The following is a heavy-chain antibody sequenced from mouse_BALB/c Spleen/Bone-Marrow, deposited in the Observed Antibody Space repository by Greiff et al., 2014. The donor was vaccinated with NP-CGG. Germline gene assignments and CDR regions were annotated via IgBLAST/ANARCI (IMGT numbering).Heavy chain of an antibody. J-gene: IGHJ2*01. CDR1: GYTFTNSW. V-gene: IGHV1S130*01. D-gene: IGHD2-14*01. CDR2: IHPNSGNT. CDR3: ARHHRYANYFDY. Sequence: QVHVKQSGSVLVRPGASVRLSCKASGYTFTNSWIHWAKQRPGQGLEWIGDIHPNSGNTNYNEKFKAKATLTVDTSSSTAYVDLSSLTSEDSAVYYCARHHRYANYFDYWGQGTTLTVSS.